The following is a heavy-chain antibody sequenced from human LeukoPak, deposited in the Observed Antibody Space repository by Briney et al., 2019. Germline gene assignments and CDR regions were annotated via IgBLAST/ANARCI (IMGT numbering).Heavy chain of an antibody. CDR2: IIPIFGTA. V-gene: IGHV1-69*13. Sequence: ASVKVSCKASGGTFSSYAISWVRQAPGQGLEWMGGIIPIFGTANYAQKFQGRVTITADESTSTAYMELSSLRSEDTAVYYCARATGPYCSSTSCYVLGYWGQGTLVTVSS. J-gene: IGHJ4*02. CDR1: GGTFSSYA. D-gene: IGHD2-2*01. CDR3: ARATGPYCSSTSCYVLGY.